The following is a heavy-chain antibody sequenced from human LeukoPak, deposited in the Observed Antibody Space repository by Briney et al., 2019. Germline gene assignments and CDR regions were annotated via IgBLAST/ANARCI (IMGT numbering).Heavy chain of an antibody. CDR1: GFTFSSYA. V-gene: IGHV3-23*01. J-gene: IGHJ4*02. D-gene: IGHD2-8*01. CDR2: ISDSGYST. CDR3: TKGGPNKSFDY. Sequence: GGSLRLSCAASGFTFSSYAMRWGRQAPGKGLEWVSTISDSGYSTYYGDSVKGRFTISRDNSKNTLYLQMNSLRAEDTAVYYCTKGGPNKSFDYWGQGTLVTVSS.